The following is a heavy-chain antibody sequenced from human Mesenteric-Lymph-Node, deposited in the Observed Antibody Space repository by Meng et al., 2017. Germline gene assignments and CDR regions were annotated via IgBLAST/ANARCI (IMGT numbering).Heavy chain of an antibody. CDR3: ARDYGDYVGYDAFDI. CDR2: ISESGSST. Sequence: GGSLRLSCAASGFTFSSYAMSWVRQAPGKGLEWFSYISESGSSTYYADSVKGRFTISRDNAQNSLYLQMNSLRAEDTAVYYCARDYGDYVGYDAFDIWGQGTMVTVSS. D-gene: IGHD4-17*01. J-gene: IGHJ3*02. V-gene: IGHV3-48*03. CDR1: GFTFSSYA.